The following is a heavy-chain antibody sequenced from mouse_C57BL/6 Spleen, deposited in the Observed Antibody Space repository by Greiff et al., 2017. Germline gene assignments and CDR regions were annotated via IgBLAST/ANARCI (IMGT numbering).Heavy chain of an antibody. J-gene: IGHJ1*03. Sequence: VQLQQPGAELVKPGASVKLSCKASGYTFTSYWMHWVKQRPGQGLEWIGMIHPNSGSTNYNEKFKSKATLTVDKSSSPAYMQLSSLTSEDSAVYYCAKYGNYTYWYFDVWGTGTTVTVSS. V-gene: IGHV1-64*01. D-gene: IGHD2-10*02. CDR2: IHPNSGST. CDR1: GYTFTSYW. CDR3: AKYGNYTYWYFDV.